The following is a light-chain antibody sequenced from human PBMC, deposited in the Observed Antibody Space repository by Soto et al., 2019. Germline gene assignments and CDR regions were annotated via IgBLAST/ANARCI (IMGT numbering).Light chain of an antibody. CDR1: SSDVGAYDY. CDR2: EVS. CDR3: ALYTTTSTRV. Sequence: QSVLTQPASVSGSPGQSIAIPCTGTSSDVGAYDYVSWYQQHPDKAPKLMIYEVSNRPSGVSDRFSGSKSVNAATLTISWLQAQDEADYYCALYTTTSTRVFGTGTKVTVL. J-gene: IGLJ1*01. V-gene: IGLV2-14*03.